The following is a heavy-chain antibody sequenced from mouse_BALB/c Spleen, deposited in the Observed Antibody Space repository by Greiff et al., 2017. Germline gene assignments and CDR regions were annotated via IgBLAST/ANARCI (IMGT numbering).Heavy chain of an antibody. CDR1: GYAFTNYL. CDR3: ARSTTVGYFDV. J-gene: IGHJ1*01. CDR2: INPGSGGT. V-gene: IGHV1-54*01. Sequence: VQRVESGAELVRPGTSVKVSCKASGYAFTNYLIEWVKQRPGQGLEWIGVINPGSGGTNYNEKFKGKATLTADKSSSTAYMQLSSLTSDDSAVYFCARSTTVGYFDVWGAGTTVTVSS. D-gene: IGHD1-1*01.